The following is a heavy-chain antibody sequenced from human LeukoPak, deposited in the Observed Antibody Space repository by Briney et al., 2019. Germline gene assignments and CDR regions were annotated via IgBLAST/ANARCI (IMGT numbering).Heavy chain of an antibody. J-gene: IGHJ4*02. Sequence: PGGSLRLSCAASGFTVSSNYMSWVRQAPGKGLEWVSVIYSGGSTYYADSVKGRFTVSRDNSKNTLYLQMNSLRAEDTAVYYCARAEGYYSPFDYWGQGTLVTVSS. V-gene: IGHV3-53*01. CDR1: GFTVSSNY. CDR2: IYSGGST. D-gene: IGHD3-3*01. CDR3: ARAEGYYSPFDY.